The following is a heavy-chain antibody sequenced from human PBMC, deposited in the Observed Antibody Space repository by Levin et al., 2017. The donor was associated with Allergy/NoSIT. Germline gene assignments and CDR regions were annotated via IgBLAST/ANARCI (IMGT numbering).Heavy chain of an antibody. D-gene: IGHD6-13*01. J-gene: IGHJ6*02. CDR1: GYTFTRYG. CDR3: ARIDSSHWGPHYAMDF. Sequence: AASVKVSCKASGYTFTRYGISWVRQAPGQGLEWMGWISGYNGNTNYAQKFQGRVTVTTDTSTSTAYMEMRSLRSDDTAMYYCARIDSSHWGPHYAMDFWGQGTTVTVSS. V-gene: IGHV1-18*01. CDR2: ISGYNGNT.